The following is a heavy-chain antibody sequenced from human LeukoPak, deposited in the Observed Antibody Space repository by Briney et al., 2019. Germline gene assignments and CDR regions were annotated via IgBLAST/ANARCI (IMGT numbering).Heavy chain of an antibody. CDR1: GGSISRSRYY. CDR2: IYYGGST. D-gene: IGHD1-26*01. Sequence: PETLSLTCTVSGGSISRSRYYWGWIRQPPGKGLEWIGSIYYGGSTYYSPSLKSRVTISVDTSKNQFSLKLTSVTAADTAIYYCARLSDKYYYYMDVWGKGTTVTVSS. CDR3: ARLSDKYYYYMDV. V-gene: IGHV4-39*07. J-gene: IGHJ6*03.